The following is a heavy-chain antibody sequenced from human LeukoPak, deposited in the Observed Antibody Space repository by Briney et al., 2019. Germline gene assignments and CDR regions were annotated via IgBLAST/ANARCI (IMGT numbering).Heavy chain of an antibody. Sequence: GGSLRLSCAASGFTFSTYEMSWVRQAPGKGLEWVAYIKQDGSEKYYVDSVKGRLTISRDNAKNSLYLQVNSLRAEDTAVYYCARSGNNYYYYMDVWGKGTTVTVSS. V-gene: IGHV3-7*01. CDR2: IKQDGSEK. D-gene: IGHD2/OR15-2a*01. CDR1: GFTFSTYE. CDR3: ARSGNNYYYYMDV. J-gene: IGHJ6*03.